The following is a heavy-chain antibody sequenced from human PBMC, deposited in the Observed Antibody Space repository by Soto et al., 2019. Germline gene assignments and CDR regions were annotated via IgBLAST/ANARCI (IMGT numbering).Heavy chain of an antibody. V-gene: IGHV1-69*02. CDR2: IIPILGIA. CDR3: LNIPHY. CDR1: GGTFSSYT. J-gene: IGHJ4*02. Sequence: QVQLVQSGAEVKKPGSSVKVSCKASGGTFSSYTITWVRQAPGQGLEWMGRIIPILGIANYAQKFQGRVTITADKSTGTADIELSSLRSEDTAVYYCLNIPHYWGQGTLVTVSS.